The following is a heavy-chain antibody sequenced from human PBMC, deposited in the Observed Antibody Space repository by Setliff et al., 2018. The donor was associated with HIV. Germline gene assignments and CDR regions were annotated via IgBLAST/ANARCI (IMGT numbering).Heavy chain of an antibody. CDR3: ARSTFFGVVIGWYYFDY. CDR2: ISFDGSRT. CDR1: GFTFRTFA. D-gene: IGHD3-3*01. V-gene: IGHV3-30*07. Sequence: PGGSLRLSCVASGFTFRTFAMHWVRQAPGKGLEWVSVISFDGSRTSYADSLKGRFTISRDNSKNTLYLQVNSLRAEDTAVYYCARSTFFGVVIGWYYFDYWGQGALVTVSS. J-gene: IGHJ4*02.